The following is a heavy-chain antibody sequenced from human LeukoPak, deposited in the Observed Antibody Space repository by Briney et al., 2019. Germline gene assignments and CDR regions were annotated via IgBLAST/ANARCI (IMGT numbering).Heavy chain of an antibody. Sequence: GGSLRLSCAPSGFTFSSYWMSWVRQAPGKGLEWEANIKQDGSEKYYVDSVKGRFTISRDNAKNSLYLQMNSLRAEDTAVYYCARELTIFGVVIEDAFDIWGQGTMVTVSS. CDR2: IKQDGSEK. D-gene: IGHD3-3*01. V-gene: IGHV3-7*01. J-gene: IGHJ3*02. CDR1: GFTFSSYW. CDR3: ARELTIFGVVIEDAFDI.